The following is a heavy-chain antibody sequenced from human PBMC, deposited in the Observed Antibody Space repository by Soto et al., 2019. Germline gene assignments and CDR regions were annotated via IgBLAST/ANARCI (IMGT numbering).Heavy chain of an antibody. CDR2: MQPSTGRT. CDR1: GYSFTSLD. D-gene: IGHD1-26*01. CDR3: ARGVSAGVDY. V-gene: IGHV1-8*01. J-gene: IGHJ4*02. Sequence: QVQLVQSGAEVREPGASVKVSCKASGYSFTSLDINWVRQTAGQGLEWMGWMQPSTGRTGYAQKFQGRVTMTRDTSINTAYXXXTTLTSDDTAFYYCARGVSAGVDYWGQXXLVTVSS.